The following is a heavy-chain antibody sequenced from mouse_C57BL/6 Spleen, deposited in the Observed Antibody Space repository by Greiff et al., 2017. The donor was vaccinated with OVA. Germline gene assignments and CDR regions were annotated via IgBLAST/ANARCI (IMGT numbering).Heavy chain of an antibody. CDR1: GFTFSSYA. Sequence: EVQLVESGGGLVKPGGSLKLSCAASGFTFSSYAMSWVRQTPEKRLEWVATISDGGSYTYYPDNVKGRFTISRDNAKNNLYLQMSHLKSEDTAMYYCARDREIYDGYYGMFAYWGQGTLVTVSA. J-gene: IGHJ3*01. CDR2: ISDGGSYT. D-gene: IGHD2-3*01. CDR3: ARDREIYDGYYGMFAY. V-gene: IGHV5-4*01.